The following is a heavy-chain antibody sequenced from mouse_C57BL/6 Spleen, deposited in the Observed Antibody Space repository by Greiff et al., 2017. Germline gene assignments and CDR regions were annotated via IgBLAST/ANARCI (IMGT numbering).Heavy chain of an antibody. Sequence: QVQLQQPGAELVMPGASVKLSCKASGYTFTRYWMHWVKQRPGQGLEWIGEIDPSDSYTNSNQKFKGKSTLTVDKSSSTAYMQLTSLTSEDSAVYYCARSLLRSAWFAVWGQGTLVTVSA. V-gene: IGHV1-69*01. CDR3: ARSLLRSAWFAV. J-gene: IGHJ3*01. D-gene: IGHD1-2*01. CDR2: IDPSDSYT. CDR1: GYTFTRYW.